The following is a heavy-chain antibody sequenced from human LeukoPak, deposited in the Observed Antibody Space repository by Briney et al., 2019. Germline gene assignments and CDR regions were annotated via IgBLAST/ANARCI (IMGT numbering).Heavy chain of an antibody. J-gene: IGHJ4*02. CDR1: GGSISSYY. Sequence: SETLSLTCTVSGGSISSYYWSWIRQPPGKGLEWIGYIYYSGSTNYNPSLKSRVTISVDTSKNQFSLKLTSVTAADTAVYYCARHQKWELPEAPFDWGQGTLVTVSS. CDR2: IYYSGST. CDR3: ARHQKWELPEAPFD. V-gene: IGHV4-59*08. D-gene: IGHD1-26*01.